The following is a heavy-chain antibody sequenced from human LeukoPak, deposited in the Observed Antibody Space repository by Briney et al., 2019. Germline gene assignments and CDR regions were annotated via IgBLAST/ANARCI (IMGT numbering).Heavy chain of an antibody. V-gene: IGHV3-66*01. CDR1: GFTVSSNY. Sequence: PGGSLRLSCAASGFTVSSNYMSWVRQAPGKGLAWVSLIYSGGSTYYADSVKGRFTISRDNSKNTLYLQMNSLRAEDTAVYYCARDSSGGGTNWFDPWGQGTLVTVSS. CDR2: IYSGGST. D-gene: IGHD1-7*01. CDR3: ARDSSGGGTNWFDP. J-gene: IGHJ5*02.